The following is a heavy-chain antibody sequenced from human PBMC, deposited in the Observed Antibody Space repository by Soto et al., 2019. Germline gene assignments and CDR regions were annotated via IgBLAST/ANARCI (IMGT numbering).Heavy chain of an antibody. V-gene: IGHV3-30*18. CDR3: AKDGSHNFDC. D-gene: IGHD1-26*01. CDR1: GFTFSHYA. J-gene: IGHJ4*02. CDR2: MSYDGSNE. Sequence: QVQLVESGGGVVQPGRSLRLSCAASGFTFSHYAMHWVRQAPGKGLEWVALMSYDGSNEYYADSVKGRFTISRDNSKNTLYLQMNSLRAEDTAVYYCAKDGSHNFDCWGQGTLVTVSS.